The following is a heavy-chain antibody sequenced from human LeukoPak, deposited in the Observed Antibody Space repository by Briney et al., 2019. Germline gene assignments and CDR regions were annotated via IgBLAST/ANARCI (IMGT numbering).Heavy chain of an antibody. D-gene: IGHD6-19*01. J-gene: IGHJ3*02. Sequence: ASVKVSCKAPGYTFTGYFIDWVRQAPGQGLEWMGIINPSGGTTSYAQKFQGRVTMTRDTSTSTVYMELSSLRSEDTAVYYCASLAGMVLDDAFDIWGQGTMVTVSS. CDR3: ASLAGMVLDDAFDI. CDR1: GYTFTGYF. CDR2: INPSGGTT. V-gene: IGHV1-46*01.